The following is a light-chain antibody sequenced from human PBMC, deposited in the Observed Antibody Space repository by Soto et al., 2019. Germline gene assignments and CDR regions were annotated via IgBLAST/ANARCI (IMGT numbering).Light chain of an antibody. V-gene: IGKV1-8*01. CDR2: AAS. CDR3: LLHKSYVWT. Sequence: AIRMTQSPSSFSASTGDRVTITCRASQGISSYLAWYQQKPGKAPKLLIYAASTLQSGVPSRFSGSGSGTDFTLTISCLQSEDFATYFCLLHKSYVWTFGQGTKVDI. CDR1: QGISSY. J-gene: IGKJ1*01.